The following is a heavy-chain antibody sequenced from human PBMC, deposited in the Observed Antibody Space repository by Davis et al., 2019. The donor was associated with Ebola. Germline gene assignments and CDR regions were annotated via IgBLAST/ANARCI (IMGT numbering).Heavy chain of an antibody. Sequence: AASVKVSCKASGYTLTGYFMHWVRQAPGQGLEWMGRINPNSGGTNYAQKFQGRVTMTRDTSISTAYMEVSRLRSDDTAVYYCAREGKYSGLPSTFDYWGQGTLVTVSS. CDR3: AREGKYSGLPSTFDY. V-gene: IGHV1-2*06. CDR1: GYTLTGYF. J-gene: IGHJ4*02. D-gene: IGHD5-12*01. CDR2: INPNSGGT.